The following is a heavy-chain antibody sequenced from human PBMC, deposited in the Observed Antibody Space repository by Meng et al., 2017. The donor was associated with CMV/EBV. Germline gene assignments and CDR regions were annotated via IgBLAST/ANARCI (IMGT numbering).Heavy chain of an antibody. CDR2: INHNGGA. CDR3: TRAASGWFPFDS. J-gene: IGHJ4*02. Sequence: SQTLSLTCGVYGGSLSGYDWYWIRQPPGERREWSGEINHNGGANYTPSLKSRVTISVDTSKNQFSLKLTSVTAADTAVYYCTRAASGWFPFDSWGQGILVTVSS. V-gene: IGHV4-34*01. D-gene: IGHD6-19*01. CDR1: GGSLSGYD.